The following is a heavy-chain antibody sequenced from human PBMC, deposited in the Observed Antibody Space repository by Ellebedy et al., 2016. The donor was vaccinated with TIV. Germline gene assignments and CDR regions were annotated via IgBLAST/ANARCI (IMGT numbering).Heavy chain of an antibody. Sequence: GESLKISCAASGFTFSGYAMSWVRQAPGKGLEWVSAISDSGGSTYYADSVKGRFTISRDNSKNTLYLQMNSLRAEDTAVYYCAKDSYHNFWNGLFDCWGQGTLVTVSS. CDR1: GFTFSGYA. V-gene: IGHV3-23*01. CDR2: ISDSGGST. D-gene: IGHD3-3*01. J-gene: IGHJ4*02. CDR3: AKDSYHNFWNGLFDC.